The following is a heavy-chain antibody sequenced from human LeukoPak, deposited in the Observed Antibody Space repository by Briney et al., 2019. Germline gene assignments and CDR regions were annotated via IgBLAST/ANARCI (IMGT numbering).Heavy chain of an antibody. CDR3: ARAPFEVAGTGTYYYYGMDV. J-gene: IGHJ6*02. CDR1: GGTFSSYA. V-gene: IGHV1-69*13. Sequence: SVKVSCKASGGTFSSYAISWVRQAPGQGLEWMGGIIPIFGTANHAQKFQGRVTITADESTSTAYMELSSLRSEDTAVYYCARAPFEVAGTGTYYYYGMDVWGQGTTVTVSS. CDR2: IIPIFGTA. D-gene: IGHD6-19*01.